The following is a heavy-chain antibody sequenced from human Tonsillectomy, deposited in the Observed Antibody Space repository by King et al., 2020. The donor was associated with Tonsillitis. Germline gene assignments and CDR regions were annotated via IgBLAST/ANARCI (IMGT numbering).Heavy chain of an antibody. CDR3: ARDQQLIR. V-gene: IGHV3-21*01. CDR2: ISSSSSYI. Sequence: VQLVESGGGLVKPGGSLRLSCAASGFTFRSCSMIWVRQAPGKGLEWVSSISSSSSYIYYADSVKGRFTTSRDNANNSLYLQMNSLRAEDTAVYYCARDQQLIRWGQGTLVTVSS. J-gene: IGHJ4*02. D-gene: IGHD6-13*01. CDR1: GFTFRSCS.